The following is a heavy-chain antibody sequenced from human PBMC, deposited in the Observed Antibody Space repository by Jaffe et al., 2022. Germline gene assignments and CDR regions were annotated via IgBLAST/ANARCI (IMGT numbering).Heavy chain of an antibody. Sequence: QVQLQESGPGLVKPSETLSLTCAVSGYSISSGYYWGWIRQPPGKGLEWIGSIYHSGSTYYNPSLKSRVTISVDTSKNQFSLKLSSVTAADTAVYYCARHYIRGYSYGYRPDAFDIWGQGTMVTVSS. CDR2: IYHSGST. CDR1: GYSISSGYY. D-gene: IGHD5-18*01. V-gene: IGHV4-38-2*01. CDR3: ARHYIRGYSYGYRPDAFDI. J-gene: IGHJ3*02.